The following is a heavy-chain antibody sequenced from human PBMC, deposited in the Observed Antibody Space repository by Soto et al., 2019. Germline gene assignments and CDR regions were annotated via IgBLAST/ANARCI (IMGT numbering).Heavy chain of an antibody. CDR1: GFTFSSYA. CDR3: ARAPITLHVPFDP. CDR2: ISYDGSNK. V-gene: IGHV3-30-3*01. Sequence: GGSLRLSCAASGFTFSSYAMHWVRQAPGKGLEWVAVISYDGSNKYYADSVKGRFTISRDNSKNTLYLQMNSLRAEDTAVYYCARAPITLHVPFDPWGQGNLVTVS. D-gene: IGHD3-3*01. J-gene: IGHJ5*02.